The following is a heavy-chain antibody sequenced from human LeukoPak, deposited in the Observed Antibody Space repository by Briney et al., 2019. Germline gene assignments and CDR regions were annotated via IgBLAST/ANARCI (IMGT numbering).Heavy chain of an antibody. CDR1: GFTFSSYA. V-gene: IGHV3-23*01. CDR3: AKTPKTGSFDY. Sequence: GGSLRLSCAASGFTFSSYAMNRVRQAPGKGLEWLSTISDIGGNTYYADSVKGRFTISRDNSRNTLYLQMNSLRVEDTAVYFCAKTPKTGSFDYWGQGTLVTVSS. J-gene: IGHJ4*02. CDR2: ISDIGGNT. D-gene: IGHD7-27*01.